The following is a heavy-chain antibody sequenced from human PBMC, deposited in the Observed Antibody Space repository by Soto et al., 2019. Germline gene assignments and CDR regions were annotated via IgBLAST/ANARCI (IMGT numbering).Heavy chain of an antibody. Sequence: SETLSLTCTVSGGSISSYYWSWIRQPPGKGLEWIGYIYYSGSTNYNPSLKSRVTISVDTSKNQFSLKLSSVTAADTAVYYCARRTPDYDYWSGYYMDAFDIWGQGTTVTGSS. CDR1: GGSISSYY. J-gene: IGHJ3*02. CDR2: IYYSGST. CDR3: ARRTPDYDYWSGYYMDAFDI. V-gene: IGHV4-59*08. D-gene: IGHD3-3*01.